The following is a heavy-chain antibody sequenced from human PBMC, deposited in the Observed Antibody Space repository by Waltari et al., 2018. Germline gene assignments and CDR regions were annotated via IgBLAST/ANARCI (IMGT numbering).Heavy chain of an antibody. V-gene: IGHV4-61*02. CDR3: ARYSSSWADVGGSTVDY. Sequence: QVQLQESGPGLVKPSQTLSLTCTVSGGSISRGSYYWSWIRQPAGKGLEGIGRIYTSGGTNHNPPPKSRGTISVDTSKNQFSLKLSSVTAADTAVYYCARYSSSWADVGGSTVDYWGQGTLVTVSS. CDR1: GGSISRGSYY. J-gene: IGHJ4*02. D-gene: IGHD6-13*01. CDR2: IYTSGGT.